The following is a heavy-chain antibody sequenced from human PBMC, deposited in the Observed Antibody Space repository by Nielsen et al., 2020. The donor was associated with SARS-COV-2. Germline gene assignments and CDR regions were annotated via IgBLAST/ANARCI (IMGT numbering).Heavy chain of an antibody. D-gene: IGHD3-3*01. CDR2: ISYDGSNI. V-gene: IGHV3-30*03. CDR1: GITFSSYG. Sequence: GGSLRLSCAASGITFSSYGMHWVRQAPGKGLEWVAVISYDGSNIYYADSVKGRFTISRDNSKNTLYLQMNSLRADDTAVYYCARGGSYDFWGGADYWGQGTLVTVSS. CDR3: ARGGSYDFWGGADY. J-gene: IGHJ4*02.